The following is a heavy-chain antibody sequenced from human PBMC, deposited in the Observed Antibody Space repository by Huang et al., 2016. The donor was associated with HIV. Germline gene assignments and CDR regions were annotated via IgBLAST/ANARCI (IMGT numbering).Heavy chain of an antibody. CDR2: FYYSVST. CDR1: GGSISSSSYY. J-gene: IGHJ3*02. D-gene: IGHD3-22*01. Sequence: QVQLQESGPGRVKPSETLSLTCTVSGGSISSSSYYWGWIRQPPGKGLAWIGSFYYSVSTYYNPHFESRVSISVDTSKNQFSLKLSSVTAADTAVYYCARRFTYYDGGGYYQDDAFDIWGQGTMVTVSS. CDR3: ARRFTYYDGGGYYQDDAFDI. V-gene: IGHV4-39*01.